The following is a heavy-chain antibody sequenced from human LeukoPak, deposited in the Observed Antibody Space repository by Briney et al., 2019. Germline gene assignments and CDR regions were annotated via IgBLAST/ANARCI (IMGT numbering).Heavy chain of an antibody. CDR3: ASPYCSSTSCYYYYYYGMDV. CDR1: GFTFSSYA. J-gene: IGHJ6*02. D-gene: IGHD2-2*01. CDR2: ISYDGSNK. Sequence: GGSLRLSCAASGFTFSSYAMHWVRQAPGKGLEWVAVISYDGSNKYYADSVKGRFTISRDNFKNTLYLQMNSLRAEDTAVYYCASPYCSSTSCYYYYYYGMDVWGQGTTVTVSS. V-gene: IGHV3-30*04.